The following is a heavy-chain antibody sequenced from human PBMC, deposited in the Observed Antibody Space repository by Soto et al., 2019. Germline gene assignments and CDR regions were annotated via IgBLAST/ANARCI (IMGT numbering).Heavy chain of an antibody. CDR2: ISGSGGST. D-gene: IGHD3-10*01. V-gene: IGHV3-23*01. CDR3: ARDLGMVRGVIITEREGMDV. Sequence: PGGSLRLSCAASGFTFSSYAMSWVRQAPGKGLEWVSAISGSGGSTYYADSVKGRFTISRDNSKNTLYLQMNSLRAEDTAVYYCARDLGMVRGVIITEREGMDVCGQGTTVTVSS. J-gene: IGHJ6*02. CDR1: GFTFSSYA.